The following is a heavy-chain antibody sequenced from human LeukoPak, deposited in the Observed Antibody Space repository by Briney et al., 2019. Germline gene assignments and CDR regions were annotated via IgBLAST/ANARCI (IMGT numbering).Heavy chain of an antibody. CDR3: ATDQWLDY. J-gene: IGHJ4*02. V-gene: IGHV3-48*01. CDR2: IGTSGNTI. Sequence: GGSLRLTCAASGFTFSGYIMNWVRQAPGKGLEWVSFIGTSGNTIYYADSVKGRFTVSRDNAKNALYLQMNSLTAEDTAVYYCATDQWLDYWGQGTLVTVSS. D-gene: IGHD5-24*01. CDR1: GFTFSGYI.